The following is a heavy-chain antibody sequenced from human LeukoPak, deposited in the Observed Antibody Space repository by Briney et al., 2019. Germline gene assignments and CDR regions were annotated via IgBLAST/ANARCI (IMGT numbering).Heavy chain of an antibody. V-gene: IGHV1-69*04. J-gene: IGHJ6*02. CDR1: GGTFSSYA. Sequence: SVKVSCKASGGTFSSYAISWVRQAPGQGLEWMGRIIPILGIANYAQKFQGRVTITADKSTSTAYMELSSLRSEDTAVYYCASYIVDDYGDYRRPYYYYYGMDVWGQGTTVTVSS. CDR2: IIPILGIA. D-gene: IGHD4-17*01. CDR3: ASYIVDDYGDYRRPYYYYYGMDV.